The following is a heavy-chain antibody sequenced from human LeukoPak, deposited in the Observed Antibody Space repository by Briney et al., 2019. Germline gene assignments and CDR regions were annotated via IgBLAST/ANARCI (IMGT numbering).Heavy chain of an antibody. CDR3: ARDMITFGGVIEGEDY. D-gene: IGHD3-16*02. V-gene: IGHV1-18*01. J-gene: IGHJ4*02. Sequence: GASVKVSCKASGYTFTSYGISWVRQAPGQGLEWMGWISAYNGNTNYAQELQGRVTITTDTSTSTAYMELRSLRSDETAVYYCARDMITFGGVIEGEDYWGQGTLVTVSS. CDR2: ISAYNGNT. CDR1: GYTFTSYG.